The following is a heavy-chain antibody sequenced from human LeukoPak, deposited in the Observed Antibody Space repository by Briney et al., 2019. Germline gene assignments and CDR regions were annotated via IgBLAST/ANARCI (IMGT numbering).Heavy chain of an antibody. CDR1: GFTFSSYG. J-gene: IGHJ6*03. CDR2: ISYDGSNK. CDR3: ARDPAEDYMDV. V-gene: IGHV3-30*19. Sequence: GGSLRLSCAASGFTFSSYGMHWVRQAPGKGLEWVAVISYDGSNKYYADSVKGRFTISRDNSKDTLYLQMNSLRAEDTAVYYCARDPAEDYMDVWGKGTTVTVSS.